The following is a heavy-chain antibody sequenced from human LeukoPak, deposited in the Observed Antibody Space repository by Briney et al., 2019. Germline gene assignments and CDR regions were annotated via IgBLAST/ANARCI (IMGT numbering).Heavy chain of an antibody. D-gene: IGHD1/OR15-1a*01. CDR3: ARLLGTGTTFDY. J-gene: IGHJ4*02. CDR2: ISELGTMT. V-gene: IGHV3-7*01. CDR1: GFTFSGCS. Sequence: GGSLRLSCAASGFTFSGCSLSWVRQAPGKGLEWVATISELGTMTYYDDSVKGRFTISRDNAKNSLYLETSSLRAEDTAVYYCARLLGTGTTFDYWGQGTLVTVSS.